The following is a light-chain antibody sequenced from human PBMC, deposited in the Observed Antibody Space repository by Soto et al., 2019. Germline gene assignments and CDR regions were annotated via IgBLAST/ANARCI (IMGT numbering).Light chain of an antibody. CDR2: GAS. CDR1: QSVSSN. Sequence: EIVMTQSPATLSVSPGERATLSCRASQSVSSNLAWYQQKPSQAPRLLIYGASTRATGIPARFSGSGSGTEFTLTISSLQPEDFATYYCQQSYSTPPLTFGGGTKVDIK. J-gene: IGKJ4*01. V-gene: IGKV3-15*01. CDR3: QQSYSTPPLT.